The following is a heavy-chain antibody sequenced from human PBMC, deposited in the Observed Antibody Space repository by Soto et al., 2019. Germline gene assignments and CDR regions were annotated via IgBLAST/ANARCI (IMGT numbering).Heavy chain of an antibody. CDR1: GFSLSTSGVG. D-gene: IGHD5-12*01. CDR3: AHVRYGGYGPNNYFDY. J-gene: IGHJ4*02. CDR2: IYWDDDK. V-gene: IGHV2-5*02. Sequence: QITLKESGPTLVKPTQTLTLTCTFSGFSLSTSGVGVGWIRQPPGKALEWLALIYWDDDKRYSPSLKSRLTITKDTSKNQVVLTMTNMDPVDTATYYCAHVRYGGYGPNNYFDYWGQGTLVTVSS.